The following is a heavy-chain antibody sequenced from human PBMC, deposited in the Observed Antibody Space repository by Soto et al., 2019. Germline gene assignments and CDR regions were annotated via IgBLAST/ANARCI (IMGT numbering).Heavy chain of an antibody. CDR2: IIPMFGTT. D-gene: IGHD2-21*01. CDR1: GGTFGRYA. J-gene: IGHJ4*02. V-gene: IGHV1-69*06. CDR3: AILGYCDGASCY. Sequence: SVKVSCKASGGTFGRYAISWVRQAPGQGLEWMGQIIPMFGTTNYAQKFQGRVTIIADKSTSTAYMELSSLKSDDTAVYYCAILGYCDGASCYWGQGTLVTVSS.